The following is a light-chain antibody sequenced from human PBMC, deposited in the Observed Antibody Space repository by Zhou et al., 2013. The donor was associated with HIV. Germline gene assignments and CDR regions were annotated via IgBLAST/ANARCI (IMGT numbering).Light chain of an antibody. J-gene: IGKJ2*01. V-gene: IGKV1-5*03. CDR2: KAS. Sequence: DIQMTQSPSTLSASVGDRVTITCRASQSISNWLAWYQQKPRKAPKLLMYKASSLESGVPSRFSGSGSGTEFTLTISSLQPDDFATYYCQQYNSYPYTFGQGTKLEIK. CDR1: QSISNW. CDR3: QQYNSYPYT.